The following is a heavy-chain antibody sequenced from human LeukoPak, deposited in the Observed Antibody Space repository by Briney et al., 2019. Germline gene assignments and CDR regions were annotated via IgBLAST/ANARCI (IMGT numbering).Heavy chain of an antibody. D-gene: IGHD1-26*01. CDR3: ARGGIKWELRDAFDI. V-gene: IGHV1-2*02. J-gene: IGHJ3*02. CDR1: GYTFTGYY. CDR2: INPNSGGT. Sequence: VASVKVSCKASGYTFTGYYMHWVRQAPGQGLEWMGWINPNSGGTNYAQKFQGRVTMTRDTSISTAYMELSRLRSDDTAVYYCARGGIKWELRDAFDIWGQGTMVTVSS.